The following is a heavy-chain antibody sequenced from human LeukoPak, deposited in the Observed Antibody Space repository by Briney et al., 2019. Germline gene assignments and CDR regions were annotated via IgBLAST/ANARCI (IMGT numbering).Heavy chain of an antibody. J-gene: IGHJ4*02. V-gene: IGHV3-7*03. D-gene: IGHD5-12*01. CDR1: GFTFSSHW. CDR2: IKEDGSVK. Sequence: GGSLRLSCTASGFTFSSHWMTWVRQPPGKGLEWVANIKEDGSVKYYVDSVKGRFTISRDNTKNALYLQMNSLRADDTAVYFCARDSTWQLDYWGQGTLITVSS. CDR3: ARDSTWQLDY.